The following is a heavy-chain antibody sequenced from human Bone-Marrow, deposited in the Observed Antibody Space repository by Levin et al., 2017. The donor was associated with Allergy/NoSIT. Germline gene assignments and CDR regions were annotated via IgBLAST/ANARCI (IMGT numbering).Heavy chain of an antibody. V-gene: IGHV3-7*04. CDR2: IKQDGSER. J-gene: IGHJ4*02. Sequence: GESLKISCAASGFTFTTYWMTWVRQAPGQGLEWLATIKQDGSERYYVDSVKGRFTISRDNAKNSLNLQMNSLRADDTAVYYCGRALGFVDHWGQGTLVTVSS. CDR1: GFTFTTYW. D-gene: IGHD3-10*01. CDR3: GRALGFVDH.